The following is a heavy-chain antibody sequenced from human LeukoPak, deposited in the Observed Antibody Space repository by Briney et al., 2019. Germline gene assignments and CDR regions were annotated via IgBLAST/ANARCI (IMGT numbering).Heavy chain of an antibody. CDR3: VRGWAAD. J-gene: IGHJ4*02. CDR2: ISSSSST. V-gene: IGHV3-69-1*01. CDR1: GHTVSNHD. Sequence: GGSLRLSCAASGHTVSNHDMSWFRQAPGKGLEWVSYISSSSSTYYADSVKGRFTISRDNAKNSVSLQMSGLRAEDTAVYYCVRGWAADWGQGTLVTVSS. D-gene: IGHD6-13*01.